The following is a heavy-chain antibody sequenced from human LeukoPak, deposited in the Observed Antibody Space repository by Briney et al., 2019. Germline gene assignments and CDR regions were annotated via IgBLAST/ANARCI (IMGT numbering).Heavy chain of an antibody. D-gene: IGHD2-2*01. V-gene: IGHV1-2*02. Sequence: ASVKVSCKASGYTFTDYYMHRVRQAPGQGFEWMGWINPNDGDTNYAQKFQGRVTMTRDTSISTAHMEVSRRRSDDTAVYYCARANFLYCSSSTCLFDYWGQGTLVTVSS. CDR3: ARANFLYCSSSTCLFDY. CDR1: GYTFTDYY. CDR2: INPNDGDT. J-gene: IGHJ4*02.